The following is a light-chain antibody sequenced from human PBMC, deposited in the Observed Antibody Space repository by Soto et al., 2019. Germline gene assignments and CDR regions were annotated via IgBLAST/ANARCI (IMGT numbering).Light chain of an antibody. CDR3: QQQSHWPPWT. CDR1: ENVRTF. Sequence: EVVLTQSPATLSLSPGERATLSCRASENVRTFVDWYQQKPGQAPRLLIYGASNRVTGIPARFSGSGSGTDFTLTISNLEPEDFAVYYCQQQSHWPPWTFGQGTRVEIQ. CDR2: GAS. J-gene: IGKJ1*01. V-gene: IGKV3-11*01.